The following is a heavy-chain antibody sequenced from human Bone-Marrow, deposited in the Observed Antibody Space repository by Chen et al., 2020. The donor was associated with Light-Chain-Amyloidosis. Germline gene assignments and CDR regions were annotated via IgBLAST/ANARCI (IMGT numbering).Heavy chain of an antibody. J-gene: IGHJ4*02. Sequence: QVQVVQSGAEVRKPGASVKVSCKVSGYTLSDVSMHWVRQAPGKGLEWMGGFNPEEGEIIYAQKFQGRVALTEDTSTDTAYMGMTSLRSDDTAMYYCATSNTISFEYWGQGTLVTVSS. CDR2: FNPEEGEI. D-gene: IGHD3-9*01. CDR1: GYTLSDVS. V-gene: IGHV1-24*01. CDR3: ATSNTISFEY.